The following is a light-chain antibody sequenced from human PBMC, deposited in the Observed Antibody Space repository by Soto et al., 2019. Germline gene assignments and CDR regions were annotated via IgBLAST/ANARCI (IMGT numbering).Light chain of an antibody. Sequence: DIVMTQTPLSLSITPGQSASISCKSSQTLLHSNGKSYLYWYLQQAGQPPQLLIYEVSNRFSGVPDRFSGSGSGTDFTLKISRVEAEDVGVYYCLQSLQFPLTFGGGTKVEIK. CDR2: EVS. CDR3: LQSLQFPLT. V-gene: IGKV2D-29*01. CDR1: QTLLHSNGKSY. J-gene: IGKJ4*01.